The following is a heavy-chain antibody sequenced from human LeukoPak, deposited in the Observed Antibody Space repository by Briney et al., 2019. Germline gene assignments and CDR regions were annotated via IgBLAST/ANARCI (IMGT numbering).Heavy chain of an antibody. J-gene: IGHJ4*02. CDR3: ARDTGENGYYGLTGDY. Sequence: GGSLRLSCAASGSTFSNHAIHWVRQAPGKGLEWVAVISYDDGTNKYYADSVEGRFTISRDNSKNTVFLHMNGLRPEDTAVYYCARDTGENGYYGLTGDYWGRGTLVTVSS. V-gene: IGHV3-30*04. CDR1: GSTFSNHA. D-gene: IGHD1-14*01. CDR2: ISYDDGTNK.